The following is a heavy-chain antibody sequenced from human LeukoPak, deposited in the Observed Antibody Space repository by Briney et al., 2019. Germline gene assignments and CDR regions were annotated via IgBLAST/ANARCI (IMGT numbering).Heavy chain of an antibody. V-gene: IGHV4-34*01. D-gene: IGHD5-18*01. J-gene: IGHJ4*02. CDR3: ARVARIQLWLLVDY. CDR2: INHSGST. Sequence: SETLSLTCAVYGGSFSGYYWSWIRQPPGKGLEWIGEINHSGSTNYNPSLKSRVTISVDKSKNQFSLKLSSVTAADTAVYYCARVARIQLWLLVDYWGQGTLVTVSS. CDR1: GGSFSGYY.